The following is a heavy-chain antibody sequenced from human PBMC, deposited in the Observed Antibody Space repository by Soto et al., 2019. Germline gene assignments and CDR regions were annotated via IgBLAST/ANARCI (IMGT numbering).Heavy chain of an antibody. V-gene: IGHV3-48*02. D-gene: IGHD3-3*01. Sequence: GGSLRLSCVASGFTFRSYSLNWVRQAPEKGLEWVSYISSSSGTIYYADSVKGRFTISRDNAENSLYLQMNSLRDDDTAVYYCAREDPWSANADDMDVWGQGTTVTVSS. J-gene: IGHJ6*02. CDR3: AREDPWSANADDMDV. CDR1: GFTFRSYS. CDR2: ISSSSGTI.